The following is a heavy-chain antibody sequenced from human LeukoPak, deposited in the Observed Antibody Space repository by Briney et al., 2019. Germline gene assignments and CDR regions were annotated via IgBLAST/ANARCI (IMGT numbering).Heavy chain of an antibody. CDR1: GFIFSKAS. CDR3: TTDSVLRFLDRYYYGMDV. CDR2: IKSIPDGGTT. Sequence: GGSLRLSCAASGFIFSKASMDWVRQAPGKGLEWVGRIKSIPDGGTTDYAAPVKGRFTISRDDSKNTLYLQMNSLKTEDTAVYYCTTDSVLRFLDRYYYGMDVWGQGTTVTVSS. D-gene: IGHD3-3*01. J-gene: IGHJ6*02. V-gene: IGHV3-15*01.